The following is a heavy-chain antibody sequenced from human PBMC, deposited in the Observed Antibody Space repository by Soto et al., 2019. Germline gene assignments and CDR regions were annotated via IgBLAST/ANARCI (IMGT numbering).Heavy chain of an antibody. CDR3: ARDGGDPPAPRGLDV. D-gene: IGHD3-10*01. V-gene: IGHV3-33*01. Sequence: QVQLVESGGGVVQPGRSLRLSCAASGFTFSAYGMHWVRQAPGKGLEWVALIWYHEGQQYYPDSVKGRFTISRDNSRNTIYLQMNSLRVEDTAVYYCARDGGDPPAPRGLDVWGQGTMVTVSS. CDR1: GFTFSAYG. CDR2: IWYHEGQQ. J-gene: IGHJ6*02.